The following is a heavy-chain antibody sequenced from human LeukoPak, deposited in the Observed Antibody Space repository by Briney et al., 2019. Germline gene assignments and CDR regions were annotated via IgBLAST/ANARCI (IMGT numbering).Heavy chain of an antibody. V-gene: IGHV1-2*02. D-gene: IGHD6-6*01. J-gene: IGHJ5*01. CDR1: GYTLTGYY. CDR3: ARSYSSSSWFDY. Sequence: ASVKVSCKASGYTLTGYYMHWVRQAPGQGLEWMGWINPNSGGTNYAQKFQGRVTMTRDTSISTAYMELSRLRSDDTAVYYCARSYSSSSWFDYWGQGTLVTVSS. CDR2: INPNSGGT.